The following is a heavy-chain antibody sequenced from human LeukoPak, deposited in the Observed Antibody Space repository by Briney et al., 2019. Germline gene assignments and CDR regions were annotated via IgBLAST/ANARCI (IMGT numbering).Heavy chain of an antibody. Sequence: GSLRLSCAASGFTFSSYAMSWVRQPPGKGLEWIGEIYHSGSTNYNPSLKSRVTISVDKSKNQFSLKLSSVTAADTAVYYCARGDCSSTSCYARRGYYFDYWGQGTLVTVSS. CDR1: GFTFSSYAM. CDR3: ARGDCSSTSCYARRGYYFDY. V-gene: IGHV4-4*02. J-gene: IGHJ4*02. CDR2: IYHSGST. D-gene: IGHD2-2*01.